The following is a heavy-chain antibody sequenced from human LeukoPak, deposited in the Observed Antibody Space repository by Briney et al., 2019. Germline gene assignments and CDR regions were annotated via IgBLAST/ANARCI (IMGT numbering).Heavy chain of an antibody. J-gene: IGHJ4*02. D-gene: IGHD2/OR15-2a*01. CDR3: ARGSLWIYYFDY. Sequence: SETLSLTCTVSGGSISSYYWSWISQPPGKGLEWIGYIYYSGSTYYNPSLKSRVTISVDTSKNQFSLKLSSVTAADTAVYYCARGSLWIYYFDYWGQGTLVTVSS. CDR2: IYYSGST. V-gene: IGHV4-30-4*08. CDR1: GGSISSYY.